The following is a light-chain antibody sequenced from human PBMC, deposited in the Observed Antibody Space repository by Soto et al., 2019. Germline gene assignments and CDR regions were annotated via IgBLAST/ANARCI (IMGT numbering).Light chain of an antibody. V-gene: IGKV3-15*01. Sequence: EIVMTQSPATLSVSPGERATLSCRASQSVSSNLAWYQQKPGQAPRLLIYGASTRATGIPARFSGSGSGTEFPLTISSLQSEDFAVYYCQQYNNLPITFGPGTKVDIK. CDR1: QSVSSN. CDR2: GAS. J-gene: IGKJ3*01. CDR3: QQYNNLPIT.